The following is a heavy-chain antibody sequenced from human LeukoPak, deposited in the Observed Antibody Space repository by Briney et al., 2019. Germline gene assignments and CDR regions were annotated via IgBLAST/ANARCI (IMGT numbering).Heavy chain of an antibody. CDR1: GYIFTRYY. V-gene: IGHV1-2*02. CDR3: ARHPYSGSYHFDY. J-gene: IGHJ4*02. Sequence: ASVKVSFMASGYIFTRYYMHWVRQAPGQGLEWMGWINPNSGGTNSAQKFQGRVTMTRDTSISTAYMELSRLTSDDTAVYYCARHPYSGSYHFDYWGQGTLVTVSS. D-gene: IGHD1-26*01. CDR2: INPNSGGT.